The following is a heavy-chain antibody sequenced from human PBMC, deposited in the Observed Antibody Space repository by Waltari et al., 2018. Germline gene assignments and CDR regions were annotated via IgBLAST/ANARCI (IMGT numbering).Heavy chain of an antibody. V-gene: IGHV4-61*02. Sequence: QVQLQESGPGLVEPSQTLSLPCTVSGASIEACLFYGTWIRQPAGTGLEWVGRTYANGGPDYNPSLKSRLTISVQRAKNQFTLHLASVTASDTAVYYCARVTTAYPPGGLYVDSWGQGTQVTVSS. CDR2: TYANGGP. D-gene: IGHD3-9*01. CDR3: ARVTTAYPPGGLYVDS. CDR1: GASIEACLFY. J-gene: IGHJ4*02.